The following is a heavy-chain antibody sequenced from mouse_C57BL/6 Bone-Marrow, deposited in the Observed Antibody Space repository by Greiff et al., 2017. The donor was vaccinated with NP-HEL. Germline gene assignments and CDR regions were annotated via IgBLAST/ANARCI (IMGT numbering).Heavy chain of an antibody. Sequence: QVQLQQSGPELVKPGASVKISCKASGYAFSSSWMNWVKQRPGKGLEWIGRIYPGDGDTNYNGKFKGKATLTADKSSSTAYMQLSSLTSEDSAVYCCAQAYYSNCGYLDYWGQGTSVTVSS. V-gene: IGHV1-82*01. D-gene: IGHD2-5*01. CDR3: AQAYYSNCGYLDY. CDR2: IYPGDGDT. CDR1: GYAFSSSW. J-gene: IGHJ4*01.